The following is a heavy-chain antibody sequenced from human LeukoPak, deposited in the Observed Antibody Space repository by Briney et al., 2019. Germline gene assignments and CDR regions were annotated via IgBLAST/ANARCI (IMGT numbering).Heavy chain of an antibody. Sequence: SETLSLTCTVSGGSISSYYWSWIRRPAGKGLEWIGRIYTSGSTNYNPSLKSRVTMSVDTSKNQFSLKLSSVTAADTAVYYCARDLGSSGRDTWFDPWGQGTLVTVSS. CDR2: IYTSGST. J-gene: IGHJ5*02. CDR1: GGSISSYY. D-gene: IGHD6-19*01. V-gene: IGHV4-4*07. CDR3: ARDLGSSGRDTWFDP.